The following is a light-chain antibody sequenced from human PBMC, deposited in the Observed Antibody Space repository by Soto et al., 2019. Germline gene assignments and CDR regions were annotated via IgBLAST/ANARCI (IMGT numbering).Light chain of an antibody. J-gene: IGKJ5*01. Sequence: EIVITQSPATLSVSPGEGATLSCRASQGIGSTLAWYQQKPGQTPRLLIYGASTRATGVPARFSGSGSGTDFTLTINSLQSEDFAVYYCQQRSNWRITFGQGTRLEIK. CDR2: GAS. CDR1: QGIGST. V-gene: IGKV3-15*01. CDR3: QQRSNWRIT.